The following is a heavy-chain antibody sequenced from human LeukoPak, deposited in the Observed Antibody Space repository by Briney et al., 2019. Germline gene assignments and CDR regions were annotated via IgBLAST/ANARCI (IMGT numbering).Heavy chain of an antibody. D-gene: IGHD1-1*01. CDR1: GFTFSSYA. CDR2: IRSKVYGETT. Sequence: GGSLRLSCAASGFTFSSYAMHWVRQAPGKGLEWVSFIRSKVYGETTNYAASVQGRFTISRDNSKNIAYLQLNRLKTEDTAVYYCSAEYKYGPVSAYDIWGQGTMVTVSS. J-gene: IGHJ3*02. V-gene: IGHV3-49*04. CDR3: SAEYKYGPVSAYDI.